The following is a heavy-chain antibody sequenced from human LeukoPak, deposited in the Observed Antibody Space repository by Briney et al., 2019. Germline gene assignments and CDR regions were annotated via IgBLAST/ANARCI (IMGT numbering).Heavy chain of an antibody. Sequence: SVKVSCKASGGTFSSYAISWVRQAPGQGLEWMGRIIPILGIANYAQKFQGRVTITADKSTSTAYMELSSLRSEDTAVYYCARAGDSGWPRGFDYWGQGTLVTVSS. J-gene: IGHJ4*02. D-gene: IGHD6-19*01. CDR3: ARAGDSGWPRGFDY. CDR2: IIPILGIA. CDR1: GGTFSSYA. V-gene: IGHV1-69*04.